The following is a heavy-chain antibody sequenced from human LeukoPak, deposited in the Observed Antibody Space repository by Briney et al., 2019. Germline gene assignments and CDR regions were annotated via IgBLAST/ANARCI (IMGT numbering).Heavy chain of an antibody. Sequence: ASVQVSCKASGYTFNSYGISWVRQAPGQGLEWMGWISAYNGNTNYAQKLQGRVTMTTDTSTSTAYMELRSLRSDDTAVYYCARDCDRSGYYCYWGQGTLVSVSS. V-gene: IGHV1-18*01. CDR1: GYTFNSYG. CDR2: ISAYNGNT. D-gene: IGHD3-22*01. J-gene: IGHJ4*02. CDR3: ARDCDRSGYYCY.